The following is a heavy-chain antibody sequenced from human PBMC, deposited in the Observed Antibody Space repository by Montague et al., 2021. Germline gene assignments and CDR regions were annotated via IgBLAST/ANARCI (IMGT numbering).Heavy chain of an antibody. Sequence: STNYNPSLKSRVTISVDTSKKQFSLRLNSVTAVDTDVYYCARAGGYSYGALDYWGKGT. J-gene: IGHJ4*02. V-gene: IGHV4-34*01. D-gene: IGHD5-18*01. CDR2: ST. CDR3: ARAGGYSYGALDY.